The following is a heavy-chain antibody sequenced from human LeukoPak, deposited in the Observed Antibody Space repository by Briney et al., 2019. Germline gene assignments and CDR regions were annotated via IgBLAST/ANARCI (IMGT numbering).Heavy chain of an antibody. D-gene: IGHD2-15*01. Sequence: SETLSLTCTVSGGSISSYYWSWIRQPPGKGLEWIGYIYYSGSTNYSPSLKSRLTISVDTSKNQFSLKLSSVTAADTAVYYCARRYCSGGSCYPDYWGQGTLVTVSS. CDR2: IYYSGST. J-gene: IGHJ4*02. CDR1: GGSISSYY. V-gene: IGHV4-59*08. CDR3: ARRYCSGGSCYPDY.